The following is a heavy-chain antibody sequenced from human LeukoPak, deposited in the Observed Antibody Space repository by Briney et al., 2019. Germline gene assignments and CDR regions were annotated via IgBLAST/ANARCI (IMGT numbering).Heavy chain of an antibody. J-gene: IGHJ6*03. CDR3: ARAQWTAFDYYYYMDV. CDR2: IKVDGREK. Sequence: GGSLRLSCAVSGFTFSRYWMTWVRQAPGKGLEGVANIKVDGREKYYVDAVKGRFTISRDKAKDALYVQMNGLRAEDTAIYYCARAQWTAFDYYYYMDVWXKGTTVTVSS. D-gene: IGHD3/OR15-3a*01. V-gene: IGHV3-7*01. CDR1: GFTFSRYW.